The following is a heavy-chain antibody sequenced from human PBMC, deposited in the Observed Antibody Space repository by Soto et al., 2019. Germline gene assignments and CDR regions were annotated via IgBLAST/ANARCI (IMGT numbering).Heavy chain of an antibody. V-gene: IGHV4-30-4*08. CDR3: ARERPDGARLDP. J-gene: IGHJ5*02. CDR1: GGTISSGDYY. Sequence: PSETLSLTCTVSGGTISSGDYYWSWIRQHPGKGLEWIGHFYYSGSTYYNPSLKSRVTISVDTSKNQFSLKLSSVTAADTAVYYCARERPDGARLDPWGQGTLVTVSS. CDR2: FYYSGST. D-gene: IGHD6-6*01.